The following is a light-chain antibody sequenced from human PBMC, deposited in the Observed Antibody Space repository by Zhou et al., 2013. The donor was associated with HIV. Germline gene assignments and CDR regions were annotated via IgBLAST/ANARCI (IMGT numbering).Light chain of an antibody. Sequence: DVQMTQSPSSLSTSVGDRVTITCRSSQGIGNDLGWFQQKPGKAPRRLIYAISRLQSGVPSRFSGSGSGTEFTLTISSLQPEDFATYYCLQHSRYPPTFGQGTKVEIK. CDR1: QGIGND. CDR2: AIS. V-gene: IGKV1-17*01. CDR3: LQHSRYPPT. J-gene: IGKJ1*01.